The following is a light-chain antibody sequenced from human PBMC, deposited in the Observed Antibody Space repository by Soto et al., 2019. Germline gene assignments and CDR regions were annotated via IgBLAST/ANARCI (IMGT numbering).Light chain of an antibody. Sequence: EIVLTQSPGTLSLSPGERATLSCRASQSVSSSYLAWYQQKPGQAPRLLIYGASSRATGIPDRFSGSGSGTDFTLTISRLEPEDFAVYYCQQYGSSPWTFGQGTKAYIK. V-gene: IGKV3-20*01. J-gene: IGKJ1*01. CDR2: GAS. CDR1: QSVSSSY. CDR3: QQYGSSPWT.